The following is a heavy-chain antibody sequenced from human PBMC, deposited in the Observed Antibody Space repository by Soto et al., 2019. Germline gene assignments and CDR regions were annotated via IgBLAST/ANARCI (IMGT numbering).Heavy chain of an antibody. CDR2: ISYDGSNK. CDR3: SKEYSSADLWELPPYDY. V-gene: IGHV3-30*18. CDR1: GFTFSSYG. D-gene: IGHD6-25*01. Sequence: QVQLVESGGGVVQPGRSLRLSCAASGFTFSSYGRHWGRQAPGRGLARVAVISYDGSNKYYADSVKGRFTISRDNSKNTLYLQMHSLRAEATDVYYCSKEYSSADLWELPPYDYWGQGTLVTVSS. J-gene: IGHJ4*02.